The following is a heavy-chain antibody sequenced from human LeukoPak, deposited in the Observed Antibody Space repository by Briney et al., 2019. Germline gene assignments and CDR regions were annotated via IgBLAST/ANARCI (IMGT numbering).Heavy chain of an antibody. CDR2: ISGNGIDT. CDR1: GFTFSSYG. Sequence: GGSLRLSCAASGFTFSSYGMSWVRQAPGKGLEWVSSISGNGIDTYYADSVKGRFTVSRDNSENTLYLQMNSLRPEDTAVYYCAKSLGATRGYFEHWGQGTLVTVSS. D-gene: IGHD1-26*01. CDR3: AKSLGATRGYFEH. V-gene: IGHV3-23*01. J-gene: IGHJ4*02.